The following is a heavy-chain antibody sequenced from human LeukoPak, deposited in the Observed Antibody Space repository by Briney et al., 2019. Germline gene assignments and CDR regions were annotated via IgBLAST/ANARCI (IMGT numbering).Heavy chain of an antibody. Sequence: SETLSCTCSGYGLTCSGYYWIWMRHAPGNGLEWRVEINHSGSTNYNPSLKSRVTISVNTSKNEFSLKLSSVIAAYTAVYCGGRGRRQHLHHWGQGTLVRLPS. CDR3: GRGRRQHLHH. CDR2: INHSGST. D-gene: IGHD1-1*01. V-gene: IGHV4-34*01. CDR1: GLTCSGYY. J-gene: IGHJ1*01.